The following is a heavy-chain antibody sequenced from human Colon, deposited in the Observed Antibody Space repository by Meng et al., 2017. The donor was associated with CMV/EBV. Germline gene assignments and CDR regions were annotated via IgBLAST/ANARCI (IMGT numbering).Heavy chain of an antibody. CDR1: GFIFGDYH. Sequence: GESLKISCAASGFIFGDYHMSWIRLAPGKGPEWLSYISGGGSTIKYAESVMGRFTISRDNGKNLLYLEMNSLRVEDTAVYYCVRRKYCTSTSCYMHYGMDVWGQGTTVTVSS. CDR2: ISGGGSTI. D-gene: IGHD2-2*02. CDR3: VRRKYCTSTSCYMHYGMDV. V-gene: IGHV3-11*04. J-gene: IGHJ6*02.